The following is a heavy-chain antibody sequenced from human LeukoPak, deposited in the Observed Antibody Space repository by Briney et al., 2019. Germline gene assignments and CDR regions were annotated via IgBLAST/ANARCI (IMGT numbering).Heavy chain of an antibody. CDR3: ARIPNAYCFDS. J-gene: IGHJ4*02. V-gene: IGHV3-7*01. D-gene: IGHD3-16*01. CDR1: GFTFSSNW. CDR2: IRNDGGEE. Sequence: GGSLRLSCAPSGFTFSSNWMSWVRQAPGKGLEWVASIRNDGGEEFYVDSVKGRFTISRDNARNSLYLQLNSLRVEDTAVYYCARIPNAYCFDSWGQGSLVTVSP.